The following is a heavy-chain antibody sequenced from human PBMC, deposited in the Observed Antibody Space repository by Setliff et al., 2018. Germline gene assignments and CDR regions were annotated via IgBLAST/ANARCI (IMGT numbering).Heavy chain of an antibody. CDR2: ISPHTGNT. Sequence: SVKVSCKASGYNFPGYYLHWVRQAPGQGLEWMGWISPHTGNTQYAQNFQGRVTMTRDTSITTAYMELSSLRSNDTAFYYCARRAFIETITGYCFDLWGQGTQVTVSS. D-gene: IGHD1-20*01. J-gene: IGHJ4*02. V-gene: IGHV1-2*02. CDR1: GYNFPGYY. CDR3: ARRAFIETITGYCFDL.